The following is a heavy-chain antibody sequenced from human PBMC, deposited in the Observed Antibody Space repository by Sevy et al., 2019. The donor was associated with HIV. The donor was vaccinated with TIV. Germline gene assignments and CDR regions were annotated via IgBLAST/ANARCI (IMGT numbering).Heavy chain of an antibody. Sequence: ASVKVSCKASGYTFTGGYLHWVRQAPGQGLEWMGRVYPNSGGTNYAQKFQGRVTMTRDTSISTAYMELNRLTSDDTAVYYCARDGGGGTTNSGMDVWGQGTTVTVSS. CDR1: GYTFTGGY. D-gene: IGHD1-7*01. CDR2: VYPNSGGT. CDR3: ARDGGGGTTNSGMDV. V-gene: IGHV1-2*06. J-gene: IGHJ6*02.